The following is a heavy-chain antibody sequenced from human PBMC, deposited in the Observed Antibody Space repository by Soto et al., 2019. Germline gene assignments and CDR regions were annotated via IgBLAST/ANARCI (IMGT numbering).Heavy chain of an antibody. CDR1: GGSISSYY. CDR2: IYYSGST. V-gene: IGHV4-59*01. CDR3: ARGLAWTSNWFDP. Sequence: ASETLSLTCTVSGGSISSYYWSWIRQSPGKGLEWIGYIYYSGSTNYNPSLMSRVTISVDTSKNQFSLKLTSVTAADTAVYFCARGLAWTSNWFDPWGQGTLVTVSS. D-gene: IGHD2-2*01. J-gene: IGHJ5*02.